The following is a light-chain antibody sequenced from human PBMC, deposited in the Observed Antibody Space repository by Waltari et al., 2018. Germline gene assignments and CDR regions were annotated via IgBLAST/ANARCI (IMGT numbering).Light chain of an antibody. V-gene: IGLV2-14*01. CDR1: SSDIGTYNY. Sequence: QSALTQPAAVSGPPGQSITISCTGTSSDIGTYNYVSWYQQRPGQAPKLMIYDVNNRPSGVSSRFSGSKSGNTASLTISGLQSEDEAEYYCSSYRSSVIYVFGTGTKVTVL. CDR2: DVN. J-gene: IGLJ1*01. CDR3: SSYRSSVIYV.